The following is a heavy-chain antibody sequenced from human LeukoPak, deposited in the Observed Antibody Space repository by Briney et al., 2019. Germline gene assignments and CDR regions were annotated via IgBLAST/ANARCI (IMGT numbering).Heavy chain of an antibody. CDR2: IYYRGNT. CDR3: ARMGADYSWYFDY. J-gene: IGHJ4*02. V-gene: IGHV4-59*12. CDR1: GGSISSYY. Sequence: SETLSLTCTVSGGSISSYYWSWIRQPPGKTLEWIGYIYYRGNTNYNPSLKSRVTISVDTSKNKSSLRLSSVTAADTAVYYCARMGADYSWYFDYWGRGILVTVSS. D-gene: IGHD1-26*01.